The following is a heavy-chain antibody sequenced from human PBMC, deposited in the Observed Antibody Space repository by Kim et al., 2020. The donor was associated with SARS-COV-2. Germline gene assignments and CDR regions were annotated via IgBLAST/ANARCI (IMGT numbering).Heavy chain of an antibody. J-gene: IGHJ3*01. D-gene: IGHD2-2*01. CDR3: VRSRGYCGGSSCYGTRPFTAYDV. CDR2: ISYDGSNQ. V-gene: IGHV3-30*04. CDR1: GFTFSTYA. Sequence: GGSLRLSCAASGFTFSTYAMHWVRQAAGKGLEWVSVISYDGSNQYYSDSVKGRFIISRGTSKNTLYLQMNSLRVEDRAVYYCVRSRGYCGGSSCYGTRPFTAYDVWGQGTMVTVSS.